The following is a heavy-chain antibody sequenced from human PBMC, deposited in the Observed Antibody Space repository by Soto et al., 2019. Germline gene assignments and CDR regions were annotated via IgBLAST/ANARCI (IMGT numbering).Heavy chain of an antibody. CDR2: IIPILGIA. D-gene: IGHD3-10*01. CDR3: ARDNYGSGSDSKDVGYYFDY. CDR1: GGTFSSYT. Sequence: QVQLVQSGAEVKKPGSSVKVSCKASGGTFSSYTISWVRQAHGQGLEWMGRIIPILGIANYEQTFQGRVTNTADKSTSTAYMELCSLRSEDTAVYYCARDNYGSGSDSKDVGYYFDYWGQGTLVTVSA. J-gene: IGHJ4*02. V-gene: IGHV1-69*08.